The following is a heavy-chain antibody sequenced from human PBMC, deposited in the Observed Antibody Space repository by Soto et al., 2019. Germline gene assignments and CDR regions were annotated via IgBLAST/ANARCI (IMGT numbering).Heavy chain of an antibody. CDR2: ISTYNGDT. CDR1: GYTFTRSG. CDR3: AIEGVAPYYYYGMDV. D-gene: IGHD5-12*01. Sequence: GASVKVSCKASGYTFTRSGISWVRQAPGQGLEWMGWISTYNGDTNYAQTFQGRVTTTTDTSTSTVHMEVRSLRSDDTAVYYCAIEGVAPYYYYGMDVRGQRTPVTVSS. J-gene: IGHJ6*02. V-gene: IGHV1-18*01.